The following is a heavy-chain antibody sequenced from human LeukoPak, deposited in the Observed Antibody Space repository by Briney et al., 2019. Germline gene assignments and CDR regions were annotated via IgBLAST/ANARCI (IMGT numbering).Heavy chain of an antibody. CDR2: ISSSSSCI. D-gene: IGHD5-18*01. CDR3: ARGRGYSYGLSSY. J-gene: IGHJ4*02. CDR1: GFTFSSYS. V-gene: IGHV3-21*01. Sequence: GGSLRLSCAASGFTFSSYSMNWVRQAPGKGLEWVSSISSSSSCIYYADSVKGRFTISRDNAKNSLYLQMNSLRAEDTAVYYCARGRGYSYGLSSYWGQGTLVTVSS.